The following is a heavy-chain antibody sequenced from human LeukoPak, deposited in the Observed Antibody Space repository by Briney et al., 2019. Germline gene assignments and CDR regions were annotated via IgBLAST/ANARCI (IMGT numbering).Heavy chain of an antibody. CDR2: ISSSSSI. CDR1: GFTFSTYT. V-gene: IGHV3-21*01. D-gene: IGHD3-10*01. J-gene: IGHJ4*02. CDR3: AGERGVGEFY. Sequence: GGSPRLSCAASGFTFSTYTMNWVRQAPGKGLEWVSSISSSSSIYYADSVKGRFSISRDNAKNSLYLQMNSLSAEDTAVYYCAGERGVGEFYWGQGTLVTVSS.